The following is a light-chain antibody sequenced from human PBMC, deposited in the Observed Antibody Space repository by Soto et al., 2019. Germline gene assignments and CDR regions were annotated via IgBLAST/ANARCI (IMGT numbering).Light chain of an antibody. J-gene: IGLJ1*01. CDR1: SSDVGAYNY. CDR2: DVT. V-gene: IGLV2-14*01. CDR3: TSYTTSSTYV. Sequence: QSALTQPASVSGSPGQSIAISCTGTSSDVGAYNYVFWYQQYPGKAPKLIIYDVTNRPSGVSDRFSGSKSGNTASLTISVLPDEDEADYYCTSYTTSSTYVFGTGTKLTVL.